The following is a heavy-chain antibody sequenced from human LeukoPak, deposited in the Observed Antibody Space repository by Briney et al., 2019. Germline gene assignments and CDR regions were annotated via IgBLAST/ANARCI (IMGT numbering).Heavy chain of an antibody. D-gene: IGHD6-6*01. CDR1: GGSISSYY. J-gene: IGHJ6*02. CDR3: ARARLVRTLNYYYYYGMDV. Sequence: PSETLSLTCTVSGGSISSYYWSWIRQPPGKGLEWIGYIYYSGSTNYNPSLKSRVTISVDTSKNQFSLKLSSVTAADTAVYYCARARLVRTLNYYYYYGMDVWGQGTTVTVSS. CDR2: IYYSGST. V-gene: IGHV4-59*12.